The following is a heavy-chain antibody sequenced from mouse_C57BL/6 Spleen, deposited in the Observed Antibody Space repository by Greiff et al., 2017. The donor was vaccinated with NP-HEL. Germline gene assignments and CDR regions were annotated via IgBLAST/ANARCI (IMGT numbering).Heavy chain of an antibody. J-gene: IGHJ1*03. CDR1: GYTFTSYW. CDR2: IDPSDSYT. D-gene: IGHD1-1*01. CDR3: AREDYYGSRGYFDG. V-gene: IGHV1-50*01. Sequence: VQLQQSGAELVKPGASVKLSCKASGYTFTSYWMQWVKQRPGQGLEWIGEIDPSDSYTNYNQKFKGKATLTVDTSSSTAYMQLSSLTSEDSAVYYCAREDYYGSRGYFDGWGTGTTVTVSS.